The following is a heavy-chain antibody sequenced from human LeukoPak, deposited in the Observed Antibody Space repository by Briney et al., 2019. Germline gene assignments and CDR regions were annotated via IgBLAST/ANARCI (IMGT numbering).Heavy chain of an antibody. D-gene: IGHD6-13*01. V-gene: IGHV4-34*01. CDR1: GGSFSGYY. Sequence: SETLSLTCAVYGGSFSGYYWSWIRQPPGKGLEWIGEINHSGSTNYNPSLKSRVTISVDTSKNQFSLKLSSVTAADTAVYYCASTKHSGSWPPFDYWGQGTLVTVSS. CDR3: ASTKHSGSWPPFDY. CDR2: INHSGST. J-gene: IGHJ4*02.